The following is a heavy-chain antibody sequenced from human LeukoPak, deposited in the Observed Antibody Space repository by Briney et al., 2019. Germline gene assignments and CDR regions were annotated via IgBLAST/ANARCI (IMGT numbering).Heavy chain of an antibody. D-gene: IGHD6-6*01. CDR3: ARESIAAFTFLDY. CDR2: IKRDGSEK. Sequence: GGSLRLSCAASGFTFSSYWMSWVRQAPGKGLEWVANIKRDGSEKYYVDSVKGRFTISRDNAKNSLYLQMNSLRAEDTAVYYCARESIAAFTFLDYWGQGTLVTVSS. J-gene: IGHJ4*02. V-gene: IGHV3-7*01. CDR1: GFTFSSYW.